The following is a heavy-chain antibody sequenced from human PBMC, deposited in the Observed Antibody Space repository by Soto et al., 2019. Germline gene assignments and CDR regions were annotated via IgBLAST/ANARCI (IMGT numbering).Heavy chain of an antibody. J-gene: IGHJ6*01. Sequence: HPGRPLRLSGRAPDITFSSYAVDWGGQAPGKALEGVASFFYDGITEYYADSVKGRFTISRDTSKNILYLQRSSLRGEDTAVYYCARGDDKSSRSTGYYFSMDVWGQGTMVTVSS. CDR3: ARGDDKSSRSTGYYFSMDV. V-gene: IGHV3-30-3*01. CDR1: DITFSSYA. CDR2: FFYDGITE. D-gene: IGHD6-6*01.